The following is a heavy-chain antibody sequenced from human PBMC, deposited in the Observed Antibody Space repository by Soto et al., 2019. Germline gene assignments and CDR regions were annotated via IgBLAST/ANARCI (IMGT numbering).Heavy chain of an antibody. V-gene: IGHV1-2*02. D-gene: IGHD5-18*01. CDR2: INPNSGGT. Sequence: ASVKVSCKASGYTFTGYYMHWVRQAPGQGLGWMGWINPNSGGTNYAQKFQGRVTMTRDTSISTAYMELSRLRSDDTAVYYCARDRGPYSYRYYYYYGMDVWGQGTTVTVSS. CDR1: GYTFTGYY. CDR3: ARDRGPYSYRYYYYYGMDV. J-gene: IGHJ6*02.